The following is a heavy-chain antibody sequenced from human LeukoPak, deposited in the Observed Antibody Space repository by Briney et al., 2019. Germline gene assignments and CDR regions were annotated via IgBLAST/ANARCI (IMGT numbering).Heavy chain of an antibody. CDR3: ARGPDYGDFFFDY. CDR2: ISLSSSTI. V-gene: IGHV3-48*04. CDR1: GFTFSNFG. J-gene: IGHJ4*02. Sequence: GGSLRLSCAASGFTFSNFGMNWVRQAPGKGLEWVSYISLSSSTIYYADSVKGRFTISRDNAKNSLYLQMNSLRAEDTALYHCARGPDYGDFFFDYWGQGTRVTVSS. D-gene: IGHD4-17*01.